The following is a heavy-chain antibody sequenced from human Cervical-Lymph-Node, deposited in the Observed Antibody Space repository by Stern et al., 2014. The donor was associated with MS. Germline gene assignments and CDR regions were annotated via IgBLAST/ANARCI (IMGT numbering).Heavy chain of an antibody. CDR2: IIPIFDTP. CDR1: GGTFPSFS. CDR3: VLPSKVTTAAFDV. J-gene: IGHJ3*01. D-gene: IGHD4-17*01. Sequence: QVKLMQSGAEVKQPGSSVNVSCKASGGTFPSFSINWVRQVPGQSLEWMGGIIPIFDTPNLAQKFQGRVTITADSSTSTVYMALNSLRSDDTAVYYCVLPSKVTTAAFDVWGRGTMVTVSS. V-gene: IGHV1-69*06.